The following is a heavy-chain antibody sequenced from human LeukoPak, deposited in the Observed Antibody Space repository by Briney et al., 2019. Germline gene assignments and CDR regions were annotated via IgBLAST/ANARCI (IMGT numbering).Heavy chain of an antibody. CDR2: IRYDGSNK. J-gene: IGHJ4*02. D-gene: IGHD4-17*01. CDR1: GFTFSSYG. V-gene: IGHV3-30*02. Sequence: PGGSLRLSCAASGFTFSSYGMHWVRQAPGKGLEWVAFIRYDGSNKYYADSVKGRFTISRDNSKNTLYLQMNSLRAEDTAVYYCAKFYPRGRTTVTTDDYWGQGTLVTVSS. CDR3: AKFYPRGRTTVTTDDY.